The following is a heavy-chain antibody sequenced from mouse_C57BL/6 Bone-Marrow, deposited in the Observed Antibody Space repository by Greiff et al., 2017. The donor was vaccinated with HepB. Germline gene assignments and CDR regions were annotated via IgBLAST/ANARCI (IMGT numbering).Heavy chain of an antibody. Sequence: EVKLQESGGDLVKPGGSLKLSCAASGFTFSSYGMSWVRQTPDKRLEWVATISSGGSYTYYPDSVKGRFTISRDNAKNTLYLQMSSLKSEDTAMYYCARHGEGKVYYFDYWGQGTTLTVSS. V-gene: IGHV5-6*01. CDR1: GFTFSSYG. CDR2: ISSGGSYT. CDR3: ARHGEGKVYYFDY. D-gene: IGHD1-3*01. J-gene: IGHJ2*01.